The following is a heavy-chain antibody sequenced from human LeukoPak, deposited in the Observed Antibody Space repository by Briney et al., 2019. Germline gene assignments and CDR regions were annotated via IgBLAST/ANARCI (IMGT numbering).Heavy chain of an antibody. D-gene: IGHD6-19*01. V-gene: IGHV3-23*01. J-gene: IGHJ4*02. Sequence: RDNSKNTLYLQMNSLRAEDTAVYYCARRSGIAVAGAVDYWGQGTLVTVSS. CDR3: ARRSGIAVAGAVDY.